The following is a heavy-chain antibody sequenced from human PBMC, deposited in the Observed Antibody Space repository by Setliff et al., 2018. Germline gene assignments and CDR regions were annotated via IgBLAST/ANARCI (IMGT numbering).Heavy chain of an antibody. Sequence: SETLSLTCAVYGGSFSGYYWSWIRQPPGKGLEWIGEINHSGSTNYNPSLKSRVTISVDTSKNQFSLKLSSVTAADTAVYYCARGASGYCSSTSCYTLYYYYYMDVWGKGTTVTVSS. CDR3: ARGASGYCSSTSCYTLYYYYYMDV. CDR1: GGSFSGYY. V-gene: IGHV4-34*01. CDR2: INHSGST. D-gene: IGHD2-2*02. J-gene: IGHJ6*03.